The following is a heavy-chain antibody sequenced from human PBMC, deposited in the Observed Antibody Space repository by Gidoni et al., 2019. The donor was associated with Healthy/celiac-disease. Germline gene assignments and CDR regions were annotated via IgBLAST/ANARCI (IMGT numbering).Heavy chain of an antibody. CDR3: ANPRSELDY. Sequence: EVQLLESGGGLVQPGASVRLSCAAYGFTFSSYAMSWVRLGPGKGLEWISAISGSGASTYHADPVKGRFTTARDNTKNTLYLQMNSVRAEDTAVYDCANPRSELDYWGQGTLVTVSS. D-gene: IGHD1-26*01. V-gene: IGHV3-23*01. CDR2: ISGSGAST. CDR1: GFTFSSYA. J-gene: IGHJ4*02.